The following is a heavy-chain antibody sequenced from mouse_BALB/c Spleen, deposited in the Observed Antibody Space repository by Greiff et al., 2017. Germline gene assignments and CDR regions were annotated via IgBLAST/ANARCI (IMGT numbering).Heavy chain of an antibody. D-gene: IGHD1-1*01. Sequence: EVQVVESGGDLVKPGGSLKLSCAASGFTFSSYGMSWVRQTPDKRLEWVATISSGGSYTYYPDSVKGRFTISRDNAKNTLYLQMSSLKSEDTAMYYCAGVLRSAMDYWGQGTSVTVSS. CDR3: AGVLRSAMDY. CDR2: ISSGGSYT. J-gene: IGHJ4*01. V-gene: IGHV5-6*01. CDR1: GFTFSSYG.